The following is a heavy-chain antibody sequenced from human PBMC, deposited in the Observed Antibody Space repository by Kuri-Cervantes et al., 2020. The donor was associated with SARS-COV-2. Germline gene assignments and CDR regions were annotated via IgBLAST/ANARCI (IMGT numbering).Heavy chain of an antibody. V-gene: IGHV4-34*01. CDR2: INHSGST. D-gene: IGHD3-9*01. CDR1: GGSISSHY. Sequence: GSLRLSCTVSGGSISSHYWSWIRQPPGKGLEWIGEINHSGSTNYNPSLKSRVTISVDTSKNQLSLKLSSVTAADTAVYYCARGRRYSLPGGLDYWGQGTLVTVSS. J-gene: IGHJ4*02. CDR3: ARGRRYSLPGGLDY.